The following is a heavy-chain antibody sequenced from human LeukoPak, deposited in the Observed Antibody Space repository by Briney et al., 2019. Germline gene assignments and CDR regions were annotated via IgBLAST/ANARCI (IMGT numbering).Heavy chain of an antibody. V-gene: IGHV4-4*07. J-gene: IGHJ4*02. D-gene: IGHD6-19*01. CDR3: ARDLVAVAGTFHYFDF. CDR1: GDSISSYY. CDR2: IYTSGST. Sequence: PSETLSLTCTVSGDSISSYYWSWIRQPAGKGLEWIGRIYTSGSTNYNPSLKSRVTMSVDTSKNQFSLKLTSVTAADTAVYYCARDLVAVAGTFHYFDFWGQGTLVTVSS.